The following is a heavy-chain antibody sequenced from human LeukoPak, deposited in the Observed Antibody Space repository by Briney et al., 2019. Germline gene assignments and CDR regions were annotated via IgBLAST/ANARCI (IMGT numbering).Heavy chain of an antibody. V-gene: IGHV3-48*03. CDR3: ARVRNGNWFDP. D-gene: IGHD4-11*01. J-gene: IGHJ5*02. Sequence: GGSLRLSCAASGFTFSSYEMNWVRQAPGKGLEWVSYISSSGSTIYYADSVKGRFTISRDNAKNSLYLQMNSLRAEDTAVYYCARVRNGNWFDPWGQGTLVTVSS. CDR1: GFTFSSYE. CDR2: ISSSGSTI.